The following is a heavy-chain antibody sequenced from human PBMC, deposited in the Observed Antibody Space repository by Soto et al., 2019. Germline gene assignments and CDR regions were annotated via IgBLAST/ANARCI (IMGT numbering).Heavy chain of an antibody. D-gene: IGHD5-12*01. CDR2: IYYSGST. J-gene: IGHJ4*02. V-gene: IGHV4-61*01. CDR3: ARVDDGYPDY. Sequence: XETLSLTCTVAGGSVSSGSYYWSWIRQPPGKGLEWIGYIYYSGSTNYNPSLKSRVTISVDTSKNQFSLKLSSVTAADTAVYYCARVDDGYPDYWGQGTLVTVSS. CDR1: GGSVSSGSYY.